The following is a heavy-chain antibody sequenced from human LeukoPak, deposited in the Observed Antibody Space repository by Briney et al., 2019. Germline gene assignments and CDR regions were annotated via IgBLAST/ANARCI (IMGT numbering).Heavy chain of an antibody. CDR1: GHTFTSYS. J-gene: IGHJ4*02. Sequence: ASVKVSCKASGHTFTSYSMHWVRQAPGQRLEWMGLINAGSGRTKYSQKFQGRVTITRDTSASTAYMEMNSLRFEDTAVYYCAAQDCGGDCSPDYWGQGTLVTVSS. V-gene: IGHV1-3*01. CDR2: INAGSGRT. CDR3: AAQDCGGDCSPDY. D-gene: IGHD2-21*02.